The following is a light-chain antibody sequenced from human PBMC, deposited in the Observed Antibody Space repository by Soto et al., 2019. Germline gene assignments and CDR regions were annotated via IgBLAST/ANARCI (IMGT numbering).Light chain of an antibody. Sequence: DIQMTQSPSTLSASVGDRVTSTCRASQSISVYLAWYQQRPREAPKLLIYGGSSLESGVPSRFSVSGSGTEFTLTISSLQPTDFATYYCHQYATSSPTFGQGTKLEI. CDR3: HQYATSSPT. V-gene: IGKV1-5*01. CDR2: GGS. J-gene: IGKJ2*01. CDR1: QSISVY.